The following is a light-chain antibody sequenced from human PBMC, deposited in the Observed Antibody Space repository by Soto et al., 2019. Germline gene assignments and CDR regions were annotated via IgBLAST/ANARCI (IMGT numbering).Light chain of an antibody. Sequence: ETVLTQSPGTLSLSPGERATLSCRASQSVSSNYLAWYQQKPGQAPRLLIYGASSRATGIPDRFSGSGSGTDFTLTISRLEPEDSAVYYCQEYGSSRTFGQGTKVEIK. CDR2: GAS. V-gene: IGKV3-20*01. CDR1: QSVSSNY. CDR3: QEYGSSRT. J-gene: IGKJ1*01.